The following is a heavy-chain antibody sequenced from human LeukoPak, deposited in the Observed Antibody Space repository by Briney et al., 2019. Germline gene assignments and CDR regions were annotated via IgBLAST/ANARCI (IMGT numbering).Heavy chain of an antibody. D-gene: IGHD4-23*01. CDR2: MYYSGTT. CDR3: ACGGVNSRFDP. V-gene: IGHV4-39*07. Sequence: SGTLSLTCTVSGGSIISSNSYWGWIRQPPGKGLEWIGSMYYSGTTYYNASLKSRVTISLDTSNNRFSLNLISVTAADTAVYFCACGGVNSRFDPWGQGTLVTVSS. CDR1: GGSIISSNSY. J-gene: IGHJ5*02.